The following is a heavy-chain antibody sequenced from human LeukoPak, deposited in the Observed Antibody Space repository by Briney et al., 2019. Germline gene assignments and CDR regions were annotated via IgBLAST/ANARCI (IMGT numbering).Heavy chain of an antibody. J-gene: IGHJ4*02. D-gene: IGHD6-13*01. V-gene: IGHV4-59*01. CDR3: ARAIAAAGTWNY. CDR1: GGSISPYY. Sequence: SETLSLTCTVSGGSISPYYWSWIRQPPGRGLEWLGYIYYSGNTDYNPSLKSRVAISVDTSKNQFSLKLSSVTAADTAVYYCARAIAAAGTWNYWGQGTLVTVSS. CDR2: IYYSGNT.